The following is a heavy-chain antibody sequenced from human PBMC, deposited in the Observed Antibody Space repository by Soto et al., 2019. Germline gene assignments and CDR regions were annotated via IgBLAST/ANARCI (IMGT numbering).Heavy chain of an antibody. J-gene: IGHJ6*02. Sequence: SETLSLTCTVPGGSVSSESHYWSWIRQTPGKGLEWIGYIYYTGSTNYNPSLKSRVTISVDTSKNQFSLKLSSVTAADTAVYYCARAERGYSYGGNYGMDVWGQGTTVTVS. D-gene: IGHD5-18*01. CDR3: ARAERGYSYGGNYGMDV. V-gene: IGHV4-61*01. CDR1: GGSVSSESHY. CDR2: IYYTGST.